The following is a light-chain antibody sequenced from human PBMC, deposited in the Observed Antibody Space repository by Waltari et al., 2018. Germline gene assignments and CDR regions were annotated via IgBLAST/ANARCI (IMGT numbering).Light chain of an antibody. CDR1: QGISNY. V-gene: IGKV1-9*01. J-gene: IGKJ1*01. CDR3: QQLNSYQWT. CDR2: AAS. Sequence: IQLTQSQSSLSASVQNRVTIPCWASQGISNYLAWYQQKPGKAPKPLIYAASTLQSGVPSRFSGSGSGTEFTLTISSLQPEDFATYYCQQLNSYQWTFGQGTKVEIK.